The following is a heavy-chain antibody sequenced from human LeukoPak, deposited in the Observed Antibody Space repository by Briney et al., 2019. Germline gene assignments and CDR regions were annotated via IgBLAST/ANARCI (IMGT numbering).Heavy chain of an antibody. D-gene: IGHD6-13*01. CDR1: GFTFSNYA. CDR2: ISVDGRDK. V-gene: IGHV3-30-3*01. Sequence: GKSLRLSCAASGFTFSNYAMHWVRQAPGKGLEWVAVISVDGRDKHYADSVKGRFTISRDNSKNTLYLQMNSLRAEDPAVYYCVRDRAIAAAAYYFDYWGQGTLVTVSS. J-gene: IGHJ4*02. CDR3: VRDRAIAAAAYYFDY.